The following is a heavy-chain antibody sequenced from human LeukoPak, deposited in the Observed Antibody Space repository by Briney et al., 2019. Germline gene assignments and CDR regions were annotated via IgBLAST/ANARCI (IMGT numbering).Heavy chain of an antibody. J-gene: IGHJ5*02. CDR1: GFSLGTSGVG. V-gene: IGHV2-5*02. Sequence: SGPTLVNPTQTLTLTCTFSGFSLGTSGVGVGWIRQPPGKALEWLALIYWDDDKRYSPSLKSRLTITKDTSKNQVVLTMTNMDPVDTATYYCAHRGYFTMVRGVIQEGGRYNWFDPWGQGTLVTVSS. CDR3: AHRGYFTMVRGVIQEGGRYNWFDP. CDR2: IYWDDDK. D-gene: IGHD3-10*01.